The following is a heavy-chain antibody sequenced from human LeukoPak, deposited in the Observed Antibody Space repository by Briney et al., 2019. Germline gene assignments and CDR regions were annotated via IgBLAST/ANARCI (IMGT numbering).Heavy chain of an antibody. V-gene: IGHV3-48*03. CDR1: GFDLSTYE. CDR3: ARGDPHADL. CDR2: ITISGHTK. J-gene: IGHJ5*02. Sequence: GGSLRLSCAASGFDLSTYEMNWVRQAPGKGLEWIADITISGHTKNYADSVKGRFTISRNNARTSLYLQMKSLRVEDTGVYYCARGDPHADLWGQGTLVTVSS.